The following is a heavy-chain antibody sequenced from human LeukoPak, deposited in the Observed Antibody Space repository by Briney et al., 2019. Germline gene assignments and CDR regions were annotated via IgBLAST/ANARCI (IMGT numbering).Heavy chain of an antibody. D-gene: IGHD3-3*01. V-gene: IGHV1-8*01. Sequence: ASVKVSCTASGYTFTSYDINWVRQATGQGLEWMGWMNPNSGNTGYAQKFQGRVTMTRNTSISTAYMELSSLRSEDTAVCYCARGREYDFWSGYRDPEFDYWGQGTLVTVSS. CDR1: GYTFTSYD. CDR3: ARGREYDFWSGYRDPEFDY. J-gene: IGHJ4*02. CDR2: MNPNSGNT.